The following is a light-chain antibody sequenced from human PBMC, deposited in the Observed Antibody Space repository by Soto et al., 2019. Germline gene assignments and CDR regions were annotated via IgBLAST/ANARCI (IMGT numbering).Light chain of an antibody. CDR3: QQSYRTPIT. CDR2: AAS. Sequence: DIQMTQSPSSLSASVRDRVTITCRASQSISSYLNWYQQKPGKAPRLLIYAASSLQNGAPSRFSGSGSGTDFTLTISSLQPEDCATYYCQQSYRTPITFGQGTRLEMK. V-gene: IGKV1-39*01. CDR1: QSISSY. J-gene: IGKJ5*01.